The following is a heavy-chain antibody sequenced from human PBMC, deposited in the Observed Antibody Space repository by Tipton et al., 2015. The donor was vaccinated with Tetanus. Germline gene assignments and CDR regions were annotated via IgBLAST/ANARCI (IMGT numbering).Heavy chain of an antibody. CDR2: IHPSGIT. CDR3: ARDGVGSSLPFDI. V-gene: IGHV4-34*01. J-gene: IGHJ3*02. Sequence: TLSLTCAVYGGSFSNYYLTWIRQPPGQGLEWIGEIHPSGITNYNPSLINRVTISVDISKNQFSLKLSSVTAADTAVYYCARDGVGSSLPFDIWGQGTMVFVS. CDR1: GGSFSNYY. D-gene: IGHD1-26*01.